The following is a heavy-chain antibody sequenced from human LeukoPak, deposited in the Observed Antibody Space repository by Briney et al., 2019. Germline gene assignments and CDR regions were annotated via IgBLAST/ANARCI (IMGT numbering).Heavy chain of an antibody. CDR3: AGEGSSTSSLEY. V-gene: IGHV1-2*02. CDR1: GYIFTDYF. J-gene: IGHJ4*02. Sequence: ASVKVSCKASGYIFTDYFMHWVRQAPGQGLEWMGWINPKSGGTNYAQRFQGRVTMTRYTSISTAYMELSRLTSDDTAIYYCAGEGSSTSSLEYWGQGALVTVSS. D-gene: IGHD2-2*01. CDR2: INPKSGGT.